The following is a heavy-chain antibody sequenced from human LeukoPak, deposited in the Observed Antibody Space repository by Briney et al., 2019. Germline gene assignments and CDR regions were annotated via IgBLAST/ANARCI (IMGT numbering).Heavy chain of an antibody. CDR2: VSGSGVAT. J-gene: IGHJ4*02. CDR3: ATSSDWPYYFHY. V-gene: IGHV3-23*01. Sequence: GGSLRLSCAASGITFGTYAMNWVRQAPGKGLEWASTVSGSGVATYFADSVKGRFTITRDNSKNTVFLEMNNLRAEDAAVYYCATSSDWPYYFHYWGQGTLVTVSS. CDR1: GITFGTYA. D-gene: IGHD2-21*01.